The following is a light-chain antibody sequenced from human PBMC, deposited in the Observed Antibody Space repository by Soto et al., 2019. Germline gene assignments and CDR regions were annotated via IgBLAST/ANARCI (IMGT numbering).Light chain of an antibody. V-gene: IGKV3-11*01. CDR1: QSVSSY. CDR3: QQRSDWPLT. CDR2: DAS. Sequence: EIVLTQSPATLSLSPGERATLSCRASQSVSSYLAWYQQKPGQAPRLLISDASNRATGIPARFSGSGSGTDFTLTVSRLEPEDFAVYYCQQRSDWPLTFGGGTKVEI. J-gene: IGKJ4*01.